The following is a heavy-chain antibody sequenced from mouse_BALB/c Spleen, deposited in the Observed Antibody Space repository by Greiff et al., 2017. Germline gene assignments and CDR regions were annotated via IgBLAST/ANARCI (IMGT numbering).Heavy chain of an antibody. D-gene: IGHD2-4*01. CDR2: ISDGGSYT. V-gene: IGHV5-4*02. Sequence: EVMLVESGGGLVKPGGSLKLSCAASGFTFSDYYMYWVRQTPEKRLEWVATISDGGSYTYYPDSVKGRFTISRDNAKNNLYLQMSSLKSEDTAMYYCARSYDYDWAWFAYWGQGTLVTVSA. CDR1: GFTFSDYY. CDR3: ARSYDYDWAWFAY. J-gene: IGHJ3*01.